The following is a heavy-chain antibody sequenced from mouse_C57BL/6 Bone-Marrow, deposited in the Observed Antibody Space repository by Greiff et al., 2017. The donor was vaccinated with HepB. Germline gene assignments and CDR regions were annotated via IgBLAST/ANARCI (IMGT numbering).Heavy chain of an antibody. Sequence: QVHVKQSGAELVRPGASVTLSCKASGYTFTDYEMHWVKQTPVHGLEWIGAIDPETGGTAYNQKFKGKAILTADKSSSTAYMELRSLTSEDSAVYYCTRRYGAWFAYWGQGTLVTVSA. V-gene: IGHV1-15*01. CDR2: IDPETGGT. CDR3: TRRYGAWFAY. CDR1: GYTFTDYE. J-gene: IGHJ3*01. D-gene: IGHD2-14*01.